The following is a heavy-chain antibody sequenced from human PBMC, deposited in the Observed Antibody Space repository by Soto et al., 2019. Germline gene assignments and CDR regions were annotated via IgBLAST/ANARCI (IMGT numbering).Heavy chain of an antibody. Sequence: RSETLSLTCAVYGGSFSGYYWSWIRQRPGKGLEWIGEINHSGSTNYNPSLKSRVTISVDTSKNQFSLKLSSVTAADTAVYYCARAPRYFPTWFDPWGQGTLVTVSS. V-gene: IGHV4-34*01. CDR3: ARAPRYFPTWFDP. J-gene: IGHJ5*02. D-gene: IGHD1-1*01. CDR1: GGSFSGYY. CDR2: INHSGST.